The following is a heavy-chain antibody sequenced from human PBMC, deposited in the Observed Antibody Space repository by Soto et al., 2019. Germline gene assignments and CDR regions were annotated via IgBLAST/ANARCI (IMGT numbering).Heavy chain of an antibody. CDR1: GFTFTDHY. CDR3: ARDIRGAN. Sequence: QVQLVESGGGLVKPGGSLRLSCTASGFTFTDHYMTWIRQAPGKGLEWVSYINSGGSNIYYADSVRGRFPISRDNAKNSVYLQMSSLRAEDAAIYYCARDIRGANWGQGTLVIVSS. D-gene: IGHD3-10*01. J-gene: IGHJ4*02. V-gene: IGHV3-11*01. CDR2: INSGGSNI.